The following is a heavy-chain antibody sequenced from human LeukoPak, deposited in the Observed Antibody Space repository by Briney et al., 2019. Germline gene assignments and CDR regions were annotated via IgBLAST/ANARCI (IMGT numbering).Heavy chain of an antibody. CDR3: ARSRLGGRCWSNLDY. J-gene: IGHJ4*02. CDR1: GGTFSSYA. CDR2: IIPIFGTA. D-gene: IGHD3-16*01. Sequence: ASVTVSCKASGGTFSSYAISWVRQAPGQGLEWMGGIIPIFGTANYAQKFQGRVTITADESTSTAYMELSSLRSEDTAVYYCARSRLGGRCWSNLDYWGQGTLVTVSS. V-gene: IGHV1-69*13.